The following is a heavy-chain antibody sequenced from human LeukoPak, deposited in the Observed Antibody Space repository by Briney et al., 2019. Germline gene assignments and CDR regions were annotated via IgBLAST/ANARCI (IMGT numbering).Heavy chain of an antibody. CDR3: ARDEKTSMVRGVSDY. D-gene: IGHD3-10*01. V-gene: IGHV1-24*01. CDR1: GYTLTELS. Sequence: GASVKVSCKVSGYTLTELSMHWVRQAPGKGLEWMGGFDPEDGETIYAQKFQGRVTMTRDTSTSTVYMELSSLRSEDTAVYYCARDEKTSMVRGVSDYWGQGTLVTVSS. J-gene: IGHJ4*02. CDR2: FDPEDGET.